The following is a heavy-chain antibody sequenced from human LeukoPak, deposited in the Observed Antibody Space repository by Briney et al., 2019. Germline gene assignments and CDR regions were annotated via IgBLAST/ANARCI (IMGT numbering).Heavy chain of an antibody. J-gene: IGHJ3*02. D-gene: IGHD2-8*01. CDR3: ARGVSWAFDI. CDR2: IIPIFGTA. CDR1: GGTFSSYA. V-gene: IGHV1-69*05. Sequence: SVKVSCKASGGTFSSYAISWVRQAPGQGLEWMGRIIPIFGTANYAQKFQGRVTITTDVSTSTAYMELSSLRSEDTAVYYCARGVSWAFDIWGQGTMVTVSS.